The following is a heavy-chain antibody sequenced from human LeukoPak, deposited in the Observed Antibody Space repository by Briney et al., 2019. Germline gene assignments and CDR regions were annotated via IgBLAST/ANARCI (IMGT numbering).Heavy chain of an antibody. CDR1: GYTFTSYG. CDR2: ISAYSGNT. V-gene: IGHV1-18*01. CDR3: ARDSSSWSDWFDP. Sequence: GASVKVSCKASGYTFTSYGISLVRQAPGQGLEWMGWISAYSGNTNYAQKLQGRVTMTTDTSTSTAYMELRSLRSDDTAVYYCARDSSSWSDWFDPWGQGTLVTVSS. D-gene: IGHD6-13*01. J-gene: IGHJ5*02.